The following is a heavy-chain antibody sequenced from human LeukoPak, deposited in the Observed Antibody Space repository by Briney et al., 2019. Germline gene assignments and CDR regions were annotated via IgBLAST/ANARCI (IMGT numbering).Heavy chain of an antibody. Sequence: SQTLSLTCTVSGGSISSGGYYWSWIRQHPGKGLEWIGYIYYSGSTNYNPSLKSRVTISVDTSKNQFSLKLSSVTAADTAVYYCARLRNYYGSGSSPDYWGQGTLVTVSS. CDR2: IYYSGST. CDR1: GGSISSGGYY. CDR3: ARLRNYYGSGSSPDY. V-gene: IGHV4-31*03. J-gene: IGHJ4*02. D-gene: IGHD3-10*01.